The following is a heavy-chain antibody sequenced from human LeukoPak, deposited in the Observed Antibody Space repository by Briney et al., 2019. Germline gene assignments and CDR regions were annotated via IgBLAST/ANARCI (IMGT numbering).Heavy chain of an antibody. V-gene: IGHV3-7*05. CDR2: MKQDGSQT. CDR1: GFSFSSYW. J-gene: IGHJ3*02. CDR3: ARDGMGGVKAFDI. Sequence: AEPLSLSCAASGFSFSSYWRSWVRQPPGKGLEWMAYMKQDGSQTYYVYSVKGRFTISRDNAKNALYLQMDSLRVGEAAVYYCARDGMGGVKAFDIWGQGTMVTVSS. D-gene: IGHD1-26*01.